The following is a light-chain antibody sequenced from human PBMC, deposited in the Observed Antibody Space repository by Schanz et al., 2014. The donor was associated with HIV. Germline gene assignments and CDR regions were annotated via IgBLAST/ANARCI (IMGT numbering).Light chain of an antibody. CDR1: QSVSSSY. J-gene: IGKJ1*01. Sequence: EIVLTQSPGTLSLSPGERVTLSCRASQSVSSSYLAWYQQKPGQAPRLLIYGASNRATGIPDRFSGSGSGTEFTLTISSLQSEDLGTYYCQQTDSFPLTFGQGTRVEIK. V-gene: IGKV3-20*01. CDR3: QQTDSFPLT. CDR2: GAS.